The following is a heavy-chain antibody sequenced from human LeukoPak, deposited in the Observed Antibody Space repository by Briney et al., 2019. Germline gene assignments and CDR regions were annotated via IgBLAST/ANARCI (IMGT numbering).Heavy chain of an antibody. V-gene: IGHV3-9*01. CDR3: AKDIGYDSSTFDY. CDR1: GFTFDDYA. Sequence: GGSLRLSCAASGFTFDDYAMHWVRQAPGKGLEWVSGISWNSGSMDYADSVKGRFTISRDNAKNSLYLQMNSLRAEDTALYYCAKDIGYDSSTFDYWGQGTLVTVSS. CDR2: ISWNSGSM. J-gene: IGHJ4*02. D-gene: IGHD3-22*01.